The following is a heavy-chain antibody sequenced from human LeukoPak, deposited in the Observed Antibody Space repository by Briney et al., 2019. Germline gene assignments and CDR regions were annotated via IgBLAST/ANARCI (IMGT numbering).Heavy chain of an antibody. CDR1: GLIVISNY. Sequence: GGSLRLSCEASGLIVISNYMIWVRQAPGKGLEWVSGIYSDGSTYYADSVKGRFTISRDNSKNTLYLQMNSLRAEDTAVYYCAKGYFITMIVVVSFDAFDIWGQGTMVTVSS. V-gene: IGHV3-53*01. CDR3: AKGYFITMIVVVSFDAFDI. D-gene: IGHD3-22*01. CDR2: IYSDGST. J-gene: IGHJ3*02.